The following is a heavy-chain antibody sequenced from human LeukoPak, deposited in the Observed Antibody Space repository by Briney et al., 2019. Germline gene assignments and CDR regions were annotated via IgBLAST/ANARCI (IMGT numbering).Heavy chain of an antibody. CDR2: INHSGST. Sequence: SETLSLTCAVYGGSFSGYYWSWIRQPPGKGLEWIGEINHSGSTNYNPSLKSRVTISVDTSKNQFSLKLSSVTAADTAVYYCARLIDIAVASMGYYYGMDVWGQGTTVTVSS. D-gene: IGHD6-19*01. CDR3: ARLIDIAVASMGYYYGMDV. V-gene: IGHV4-34*01. J-gene: IGHJ6*02. CDR1: GGSFSGYY.